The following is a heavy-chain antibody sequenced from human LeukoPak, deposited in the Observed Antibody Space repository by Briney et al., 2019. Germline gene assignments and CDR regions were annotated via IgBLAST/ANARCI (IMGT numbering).Heavy chain of an antibody. V-gene: IGHV3-30*18. CDR3: AKIGIDSSGYYLPTVYYYGMDV. CDR1: GFTFSSYG. CDR2: ISYDGSNK. D-gene: IGHD3-22*01. J-gene: IGHJ6*02. Sequence: PGRSLRLSCAASGFTFSSYGMHWVRQAPGKGLEWVAVISYDGSNKYYADSVKGRFTISRDNSKNTLYLQMSSLRAEDTAVYYCAKIGIDSSGYYLPTVYYYGMDVWGQGTTVTVSS.